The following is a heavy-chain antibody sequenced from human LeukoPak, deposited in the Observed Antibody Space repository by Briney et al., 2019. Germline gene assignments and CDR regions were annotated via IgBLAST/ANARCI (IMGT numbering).Heavy chain of an antibody. CDR3: ARSSYYYDSSGYSN. V-gene: IGHV3-7*01. Sequence: GGSLRLSCVASGFTFSSYWMSWVRQAPGKGLECVADIKQDGSEKYYVDSVKGRFTISRDNSKNTLYLQMNSLRAEDTAVYYCARSSYYYDSSGYSNWGQGTLVTVSS. CDR2: IKQDGSEK. D-gene: IGHD3-22*01. J-gene: IGHJ4*02. CDR1: GFTFSSYW.